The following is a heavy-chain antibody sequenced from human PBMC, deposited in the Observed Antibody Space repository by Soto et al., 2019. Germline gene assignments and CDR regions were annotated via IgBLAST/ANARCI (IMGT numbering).Heavy chain of an antibody. D-gene: IGHD1-26*01. CDR1: GDSIGSSH. Sequence: QLQLHESGPELVNPSGTLSFPCNVSGDSIGSSHWTWIRQPPGKGLEWFGRLYSTGGVIYNPALKGRVTISPDRSNNNVSLETTAVTAADTAVYFCARDLSGTGLDIWGRGTRVSVSS. J-gene: IGHJ6*02. V-gene: IGHV4-4*07. CDR3: ARDLSGTGLDI. CDR2: LYSTGGV.